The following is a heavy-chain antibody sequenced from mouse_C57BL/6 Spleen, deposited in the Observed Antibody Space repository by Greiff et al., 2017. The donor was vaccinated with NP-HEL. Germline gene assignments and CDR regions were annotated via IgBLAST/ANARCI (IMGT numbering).Heavy chain of an antibody. V-gene: IGHV1-18*01. D-gene: IGHD2-3*01. Sequence: EVQLQESGPELVKPGASVKIPCKASGYTFTDYNMDWVKQSHGKSLEWIGDINPNNGGTIYTQKFKGKATLTVDKSSSTAYMELRSLTSEDTAVYYCARGGWLPPYAMDYWGQGTSVTVSS. CDR3: ARGGWLPPYAMDY. CDR2: INPNNGGT. J-gene: IGHJ4*01. CDR1: GYTFTDYN.